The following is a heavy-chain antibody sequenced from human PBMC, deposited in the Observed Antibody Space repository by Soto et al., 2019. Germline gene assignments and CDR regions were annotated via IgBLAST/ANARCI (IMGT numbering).Heavy chain of an antibody. J-gene: IGHJ6*02. V-gene: IGHV1-24*01. D-gene: IGHD2-21*01. CDR3: ARHRAVGIHYKHGMDV. Sequence: ASVKVSCKVSGYTLTELSIHWVRQAPGEGLEWMGGFDLENGETIYAQRFQGRVTMTEESSADTPYMELSSLRSEDTAMYYCARHRAVGIHYKHGMDVWGQGTAVTVSS. CDR2: FDLENGET. CDR1: GYTLTELS.